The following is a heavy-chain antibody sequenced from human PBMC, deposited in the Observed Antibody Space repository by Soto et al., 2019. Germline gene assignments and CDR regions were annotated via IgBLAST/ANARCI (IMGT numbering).Heavy chain of an antibody. D-gene: IGHD6-6*01. CDR2: IKSKTDGGTT. CDR3: TTDQWIYSSSSPSFDY. J-gene: IGHJ4*02. Sequence: GGSLRLSCAASGFTFSNAWMSWVRQAPGKGLEWVGRIKSKTDGGTTDYAAPVKGRFTISRDDSKNTLYLQMSSLKTEDTAVYYCTTDQWIYSSSSPSFDYWGQGTLVTVSS. CDR1: GFTFSNAW. V-gene: IGHV3-15*01.